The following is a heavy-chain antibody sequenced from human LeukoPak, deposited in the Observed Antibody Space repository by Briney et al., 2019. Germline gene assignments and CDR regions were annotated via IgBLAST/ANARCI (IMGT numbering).Heavy chain of an antibody. CDR3: ARVRGYYYYYYMDV. CDR1: GFTFSDYY. J-gene: IGHJ6*03. CDR2: ISSSGSTI. D-gene: IGHD3-10*01. Sequence: GGSLRLSCAASGFTFSDYYMSWIRQAPGKGLKWVSYISSSGSTIYYADSVKGRFTISRDNAKNSLYLQMNSLRAEDTAVYYRARVRGYYYYYYMDVWGKGTTVTVSS. V-gene: IGHV3-11*04.